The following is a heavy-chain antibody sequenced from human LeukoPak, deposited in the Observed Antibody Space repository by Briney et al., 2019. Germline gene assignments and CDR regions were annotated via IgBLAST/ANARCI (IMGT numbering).Heavy chain of an antibody. V-gene: IGHV1-46*01. CDR1: GYTFTSYY. CDR3: ARTRGYYDSSGYYRNDASDI. D-gene: IGHD3-22*01. CDR2: INPSGGST. J-gene: IGHJ3*02. Sequence: ASVKVSCKASGYTFTSYYMHWVRQAPGQGLEWMGIINPSGGSTSYAQKFQGRVTMTRDTSTSTVYMELSSLRSEDTAVYYCARTRGYYDSSGYYRNDASDIWGQGTMVTVSS.